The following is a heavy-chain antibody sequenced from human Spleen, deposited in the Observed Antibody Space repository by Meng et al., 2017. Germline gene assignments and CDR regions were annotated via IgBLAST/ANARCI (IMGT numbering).Heavy chain of an antibody. CDR3: VRSSGWVRTGFDP. CDR2: IGHSGIT. D-gene: IGHD6-19*01. CDR1: GGSIITSGYY. Sequence: QPQLQESGPWLVKPSEALSLTCSVSGGSIITSGYYWGWIRQPPGEGLEWIGSIGHSGITYYTPSLKSRVTVSIDTSKSQFSLKLTSVTAADTAVYYCVRSSGWVRTGFDPWGQGTLVTVSS. V-gene: IGHV4-39*01. J-gene: IGHJ5*02.